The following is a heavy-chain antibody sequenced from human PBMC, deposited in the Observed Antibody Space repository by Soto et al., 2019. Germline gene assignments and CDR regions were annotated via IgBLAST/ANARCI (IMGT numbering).Heavy chain of an antibody. CDR2: ISYDGSNK. D-gene: IGHD2-2*03. J-gene: IGHJ4*02. Sequence: GGSLRLSCAASGFTFSSYGMHWVRQAPGKGLEWVAVISYDGSNKYYADSVKGRFTISRDNSKNTLYLQVNSLRAEDTAVYYCAKTGGDGYCSSTSCYFPFDYWGQGTLVTVSS. V-gene: IGHV3-30*18. CDR1: GFTFSSYG. CDR3: AKTGGDGYCSSTSCYFPFDY.